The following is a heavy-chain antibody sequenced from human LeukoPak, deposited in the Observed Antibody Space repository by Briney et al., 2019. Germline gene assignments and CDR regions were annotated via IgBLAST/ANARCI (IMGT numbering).Heavy chain of an antibody. CDR2: IHHSGST. Sequence: PSETLSLTCTVSGDSISSGYYWGWIRQPPGKGLEWIGSIHHSGSTYYNPSLRSRVTISVDTSKNQFSLNLSSVIAADTAMYYCARDCRYSISWYYFDYWGQGTLVTVSS. CDR3: ARDCRYSISWYYFDY. D-gene: IGHD6-13*01. J-gene: IGHJ4*02. V-gene: IGHV4-38-2*02. CDR1: GDSISSGYY.